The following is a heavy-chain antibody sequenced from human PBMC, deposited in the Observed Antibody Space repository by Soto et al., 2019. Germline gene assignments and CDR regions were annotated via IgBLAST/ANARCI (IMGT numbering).Heavy chain of an antibody. Sequence: ASVKVSCKASGYTFTSYGISWVRQAPGQGLEWMGWISAYNGNTNYAQKLQGRVTMTTDTSTSTAYMELRSLRSDDTAVYYCARVSYGSGSYWFDPWGQGTMVTVYS. CDR3: ARVSYGSGSYWFDP. J-gene: IGHJ5*02. V-gene: IGHV1-18*01. D-gene: IGHD3-10*01. CDR2: ISAYNGNT. CDR1: GYTFTSYG.